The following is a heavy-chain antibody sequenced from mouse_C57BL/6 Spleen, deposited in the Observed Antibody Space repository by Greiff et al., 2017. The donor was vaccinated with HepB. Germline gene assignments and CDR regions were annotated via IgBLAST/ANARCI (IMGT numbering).Heavy chain of an antibody. J-gene: IGHJ4*01. V-gene: IGHV1-78*01. Sequence: VKLQESDAELVKPGASVKISCKVSGYTFTDHTIHWMKQRPEQGLEWIGYIYPRDGSTKYNEKFKGKATLTADKSSSTAYMQINSLTSEDSAVYFCATYDYDVRGAMDYWGQGTSVTVSS. D-gene: IGHD2-4*01. CDR1: GYTFTDHT. CDR2: IYPRDGST. CDR3: ATYDYDVRGAMDY.